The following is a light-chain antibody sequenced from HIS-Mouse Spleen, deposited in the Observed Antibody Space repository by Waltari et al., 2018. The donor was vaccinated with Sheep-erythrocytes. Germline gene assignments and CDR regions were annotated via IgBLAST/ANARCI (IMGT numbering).Light chain of an antibody. J-gene: IGLJ3*02. CDR1: SSDVGSYNI. CDR2: EGS. V-gene: IGLV2-23*01. Sequence: QSALTQPASVSGSPGQSITISCTGTSSDVGSYNIVSWYQQHPGKAPQLMIYEGSKRPSGVSNRFSGSKSGNTASLTISGLQAEDEADYYCCSYAGSSTPWVFGGGTKLTVL. CDR3: CSYAGSSTPWV.